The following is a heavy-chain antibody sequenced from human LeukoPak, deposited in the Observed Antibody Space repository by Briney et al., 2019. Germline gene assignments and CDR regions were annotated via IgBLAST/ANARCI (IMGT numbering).Heavy chain of an antibody. CDR1: GGSISSYF. J-gene: IGHJ3*02. CDR3: ARVPPHPRYMVRGVAQAFDI. Sequence: PSETLSLTCTVSGGSISSYFWSWIRQPPGKGLGWFGYIDYSGSTNYNPSPQRRVTISVDKSKNQFSLKLSSVTAADTAVYYCARVPPHPRYMVRGVAQAFDIGGQGTMVTVSS. CDR2: IDYSGST. D-gene: IGHD3-10*01. V-gene: IGHV4-59*12.